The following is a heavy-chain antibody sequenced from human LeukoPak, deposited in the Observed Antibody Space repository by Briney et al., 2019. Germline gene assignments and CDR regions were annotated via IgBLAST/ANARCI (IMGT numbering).Heavy chain of an antibody. CDR3: ARSMTTVTPGAFDI. J-gene: IGHJ3*02. CDR2: IDWDDDK. Sequence: SGPALVKPTQTLTLTCTFPGFSLSTSGMCVSWIRQPPGKALEWLARIDWDDDKYYSTSLKTRLTISKDTSKNQVVLTMTNMDPVDTATYYCARSMTTVTPGAFDIWGQGTMVTVSS. CDR1: GFSLSTSGMC. V-gene: IGHV2-70*11. D-gene: IGHD4-17*01.